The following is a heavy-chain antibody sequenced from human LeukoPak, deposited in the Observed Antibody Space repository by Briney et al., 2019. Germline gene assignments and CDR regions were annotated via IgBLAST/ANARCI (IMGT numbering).Heavy chain of an antibody. J-gene: IGHJ4*02. D-gene: IGHD3-22*01. Sequence: GESLKISCKDSGYTFINYWIGWVRQKPGKGLEWLGFIYPGDSDVRYSPSFEGQVTISVDKSISTAYLQWSSLKASDTAMYYCARHSYYDDQTFDYWGQGTLVTVSS. CDR3: ARHSYYDDQTFDY. V-gene: IGHV5-51*01. CDR1: GYTFINYW. CDR2: IYPGDSDV.